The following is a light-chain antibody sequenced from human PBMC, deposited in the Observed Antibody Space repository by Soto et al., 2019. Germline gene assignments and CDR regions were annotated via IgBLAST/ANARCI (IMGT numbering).Light chain of an antibody. CDR1: GSNVGTSY. J-gene: IGLJ3*02. V-gene: IGLV1-47*01. CDR3: AAWDDSLRGRV. Sequence: QAVVTQPPSASGTPGQRVTISCSGSGSNVGTSYVYWYQQLPGTAPKLLIYANNQRPSGVPDRFSGSKSGTSASLAISGLRSEDEADYYCAAWDDSLRGRVFGGGTKVTVL. CDR2: ANN.